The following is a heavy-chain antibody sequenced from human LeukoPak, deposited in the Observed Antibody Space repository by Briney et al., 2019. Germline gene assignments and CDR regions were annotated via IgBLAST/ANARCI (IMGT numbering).Heavy chain of an antibody. D-gene: IGHD2-15*01. CDR3: ARDHYCIGGSCYNWFDP. V-gene: IGHV1-69*13. CDR2: IIPIFGTA. J-gene: IGHJ5*02. Sequence: ASVKVSCKASGGTFSSYAISWVRQAPGQGLEWMGGIIPIFGTANYAQKFQGRVTITADESTSTAYMELSSLRSEDTAVYYCARDHYCIGGSCYNWFDPWGQGTLVTVSS. CDR1: GGTFSSYA.